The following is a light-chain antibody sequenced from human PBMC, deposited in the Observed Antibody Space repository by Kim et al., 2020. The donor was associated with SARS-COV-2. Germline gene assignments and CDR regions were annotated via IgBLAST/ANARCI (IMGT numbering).Light chain of an antibody. V-gene: IGLV1-47*01. Sequence: QSVLTQPPSASETPGQRVTISCSGGSSNIGKNYVYWYQQFPGTAPKLLIYRNNKWPSGVPDRFSGSKSGTSASLAISGLRSEDEADYYCAAWDDSLSGWVFGGGTKVTVL. CDR1: SSNIGKNY. CDR3: AAWDDSLSGWV. J-gene: IGLJ3*02. CDR2: RNN.